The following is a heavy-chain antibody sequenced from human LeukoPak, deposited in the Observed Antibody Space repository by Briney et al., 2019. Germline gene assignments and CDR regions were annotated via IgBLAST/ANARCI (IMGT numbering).Heavy chain of an antibody. CDR1: GGSISSSSYY. V-gene: IGHV4-39*07. Sequence: SGTLSLTCTVSGGSISSSSYYWGWIRQPPGKGLEWIGSIYYSGSTYYNPSLKSRVTISVDTSKNQFSLKLSSVTAADTAVYYCARDGGYSYGLFRFDYWGQGTLVTVSS. J-gene: IGHJ4*02. D-gene: IGHD5-18*01. CDR3: ARDGGYSYGLFRFDY. CDR2: IYYSGST.